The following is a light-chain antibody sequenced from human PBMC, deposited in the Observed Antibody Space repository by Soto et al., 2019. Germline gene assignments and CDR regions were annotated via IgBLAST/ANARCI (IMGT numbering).Light chain of an antibody. V-gene: IGLV4-69*01. CDR3: QTWGSGIRV. Sequence: QPVLTQSPSASASLGASVKLTCTLSSGHSSYAIAWHQQQPEKGPRYLMKVNNDGSQSKGDGIPDRVSGSNSGAERYLSISSLQAEDEADYYCQTWGSGIRVFGTGTKVTVL. CDR1: SGHSSYA. CDR2: VNNDGSQ. J-gene: IGLJ1*01.